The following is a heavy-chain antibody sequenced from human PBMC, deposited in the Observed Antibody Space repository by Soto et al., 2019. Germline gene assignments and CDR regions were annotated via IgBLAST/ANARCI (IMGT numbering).Heavy chain of an antibody. CDR3: ARQSSSWDNWFDP. CDR2: ISYDGSNK. Sequence: HPGGSLRLSCAASGFTFSSYAMHWVRQAPGKGLEWVAVISYDGSNKYYADSVKGRFTISRDNSKNTLYLQMNSLRAEDTAVYYCARQSSSWDNWFDPWGQGTLVTVSS. V-gene: IGHV3-30-3*01. D-gene: IGHD6-13*01. CDR1: GFTFSSYA. J-gene: IGHJ5*02.